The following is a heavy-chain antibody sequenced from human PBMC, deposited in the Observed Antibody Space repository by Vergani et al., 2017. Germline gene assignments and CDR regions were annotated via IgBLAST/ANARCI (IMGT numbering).Heavy chain of an antibody. CDR2: ISSSSSYI. Sequence: VQLVESGGGVVQPGRSLRLSCAASGFTFSSYSMNWVRQAPGKGLEWVSFISSSSSYIYYADSVKGRFTISRDNAKNSLYLQMNSLRAEDTAVYYCARASQNLNYDFWSGLGRDRDVWGKWTTVTVSS. V-gene: IGHV3-21*01. CDR3: ARASQNLNYDFWSGLGRDRDV. J-gene: IGHJ6*03. CDR1: GFTFSSYS. D-gene: IGHD3-3*01.